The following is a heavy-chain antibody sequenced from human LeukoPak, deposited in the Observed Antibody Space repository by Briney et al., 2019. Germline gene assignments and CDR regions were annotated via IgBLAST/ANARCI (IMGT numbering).Heavy chain of an antibody. D-gene: IGHD2-8*01. CDR3: AGDQCTNGVCLDY. V-gene: IGHV1-2*02. CDR1: GYTFSGYY. J-gene: IGHJ4*02. Sequence: GASVKVSCKASGYTFSGYYMHWVRQAPGQGLEWMGWINSYSGDTNYAQKFQGRVTVTRDTSISTAYLELSRLTSDDTAVYYCAGDQCTNGVCLDYWGQGTLVTVSS. CDR2: INSYSGDT.